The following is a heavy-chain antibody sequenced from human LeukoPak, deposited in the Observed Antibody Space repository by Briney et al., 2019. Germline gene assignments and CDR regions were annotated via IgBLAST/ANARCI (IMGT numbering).Heavy chain of an antibody. CDR2: IIPIFGTA. V-gene: IGHV1-69*05. CDR1: GGTFSSYA. J-gene: IGHJ4*02. CDR3: ARDRLPYGDELYFDY. D-gene: IGHD4-17*01. Sequence: GASVKVSCKASGGTFSSYAISWVRQAPGQGLEWVGRIIPIFGTANYAQKFQGRVTITTDESTSTAYMELSSLRSEDTSVYSCARDRLPYGDELYFDYWGQGTLVTVSS.